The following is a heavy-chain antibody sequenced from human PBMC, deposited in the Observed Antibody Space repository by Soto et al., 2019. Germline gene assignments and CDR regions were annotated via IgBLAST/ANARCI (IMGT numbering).Heavy chain of an antibody. J-gene: IGHJ4*02. CDR3: ARSRMATITSELDY. V-gene: IGHV1-69*01. D-gene: IGHD5-12*01. Sequence: QVQLVQSGAEVKKPGSSVKVSCKASGGTFSSYAISWVRQAPGQGLEWMGGIIPIFGTANYAQKFQGRVTITSDESTSTDYMELSSLRSEDTAVYYCARSRMATITSELDYWGQGTLVTVSS. CDR2: IIPIFGTA. CDR1: GGTFSSYA.